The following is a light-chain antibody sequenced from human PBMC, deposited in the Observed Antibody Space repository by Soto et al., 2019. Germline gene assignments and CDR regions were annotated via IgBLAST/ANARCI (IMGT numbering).Light chain of an antibody. V-gene: IGLV1-36*01. J-gene: IGLJ3*02. CDR3: AAWDDSVNGPV. CDR1: SSNIGNNA. CDR2: YDD. Sequence: QSVLTQPPSVSEAPRQRVTISCSGSSSNIGNNAVNWYQQLPGKAPKLLIYYDDLLPSGVSDRFSGSKSGTSASLAISGLQSEDEADYYCAAWDDSVNGPVFGGGTKVTVL.